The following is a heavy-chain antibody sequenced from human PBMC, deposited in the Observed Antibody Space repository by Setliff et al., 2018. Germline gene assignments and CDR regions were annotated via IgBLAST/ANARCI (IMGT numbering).Heavy chain of an antibody. CDR2: TSRDESTT. CDR3: ARDRQGDGNYYMDV. V-gene: IGHV3-74*01. Sequence: LRLSCAASGFTFNIYWMHWVRQVPGKGLVWISRTSRDESTTNYADFAKGRFTISRDNAKNTVYLQMNSLRPEDTAVYYCARDRQGDGNYYMDVWGKGTTVTVS. D-gene: IGHD3-16*01. J-gene: IGHJ6*03. CDR1: GFTFNIYW.